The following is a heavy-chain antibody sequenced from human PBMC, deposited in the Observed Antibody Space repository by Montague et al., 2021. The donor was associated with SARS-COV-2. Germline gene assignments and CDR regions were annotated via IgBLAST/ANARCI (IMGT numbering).Heavy chain of an antibody. CDR2: IYDSGST. V-gene: IGHV4-39*02. D-gene: IGHD5-12*01. CDR3: ARGGRTPLPVATTTAGLDM. CDR1: GGSISSSNYY. Sequence: SETLSLTCTVSGGSISSSNYYWGWIRQPPGKGLEWIGYIYDSGSTYYNPSLKSRATISVDTSKNHFSLRLSSVTAADTAVYYCARGGRTPLPVATTTAGLDMWGQVPNLTVPS. J-gene: IGHJ3*02.